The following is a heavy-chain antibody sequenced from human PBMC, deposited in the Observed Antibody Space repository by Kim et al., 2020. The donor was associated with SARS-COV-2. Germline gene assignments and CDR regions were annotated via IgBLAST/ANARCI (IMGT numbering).Heavy chain of an antibody. CDR3: AREGAIIGYYGMDV. CDR1: GYTFTSYA. J-gene: IGHJ6*02. V-gene: IGHV1-3*01. Sequence: ASVKVSCKASGYTFTSYAMHWVRQAPGQRLEWMGWINADNGNTKYSQKFQGRVTITRDTSTSTAYMELSSLRSEDTAVYYCAREGAIIGYYGMDVWGQGTTVTVSS. D-gene: IGHD3-10*01. CDR2: INADNGNT.